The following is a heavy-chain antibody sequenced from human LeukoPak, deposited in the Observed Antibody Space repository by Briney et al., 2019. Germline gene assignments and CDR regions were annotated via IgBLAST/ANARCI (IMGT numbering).Heavy chain of an antibody. D-gene: IGHD1-7*01. J-gene: IGHJ3*02. CDR2: IIPIFGTA. Sequence: SVKVSCKASGGTLSSYAITWVRQAPGQGLEWMGGIIPIFGTANYAQKFQGRVTITADESTSTAYMELSSLGSEDTAVYYCARSVTGTTHAFDIWGQGTMVTVSS. CDR3: ARSVTGTTHAFDI. CDR1: GGTLSSYA. V-gene: IGHV1-69*01.